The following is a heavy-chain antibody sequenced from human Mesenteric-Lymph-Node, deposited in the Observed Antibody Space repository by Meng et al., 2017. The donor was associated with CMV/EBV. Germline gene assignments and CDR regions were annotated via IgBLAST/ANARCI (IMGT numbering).Heavy chain of an antibody. D-gene: IGHD3-3*01. CDR1: GFTFRSYG. V-gene: IGHV3-NL1*01. CDR3: ARDQMYYDFWSGYYTPYYYYGMDV. J-gene: IGHJ6*02. CDR2: IYSGGST. Sequence: GESLKISCAASGFTFRSYGMHWVRQAPGKGLEWVSVIYSGGSTYYADSAKGRFTISRDNSKNTLYLQMNSLRAEDTAVYYCARDQMYYDFWSGYYTPYYYYGMDVWGQGTTVTVSS.